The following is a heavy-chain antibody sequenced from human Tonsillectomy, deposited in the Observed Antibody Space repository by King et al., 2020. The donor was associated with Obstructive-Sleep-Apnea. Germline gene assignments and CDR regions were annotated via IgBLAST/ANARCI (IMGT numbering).Heavy chain of an antibody. V-gene: IGHV4-31*03. D-gene: IGHD5-12*01. CDR1: SGSISSGVYY. Sequence: VQLQESGPGLVKPSQTLSLTCTVSSGSISSGVYYWSWIRQHPGKGLEWIGYIYYSGSTYYNPSLKSRLTISVDTSKNLFSLKLSSVTAADTAVYSCARYNSGYDSHPFDYWGQGTLVTVSS. CDR3: ARYNSGYDSHPFDY. J-gene: IGHJ4*02. CDR2: IYYSGST.